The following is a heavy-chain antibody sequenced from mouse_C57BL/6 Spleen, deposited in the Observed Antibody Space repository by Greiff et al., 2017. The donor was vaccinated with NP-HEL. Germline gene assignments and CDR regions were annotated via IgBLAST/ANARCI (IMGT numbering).Heavy chain of an antibody. Sequence: EVKLQESGPELVKPGASVKIPCKASGYTFTDYNMDWVKQSHGKSLEWIGDINPNNGGTIYNQKFKGKATLTVDKSSSTAYMELRSLTSEDTAVYYCARPNFLLHGAMDYWGQGTSVTVSS. CDR1: GYTFTDYN. CDR3: ARPNFLLHGAMDY. J-gene: IGHJ4*01. CDR2: INPNNGGT. V-gene: IGHV1-18*01. D-gene: IGHD1-1*01.